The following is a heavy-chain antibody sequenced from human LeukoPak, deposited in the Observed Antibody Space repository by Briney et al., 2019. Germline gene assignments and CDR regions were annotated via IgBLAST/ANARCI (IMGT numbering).Heavy chain of an antibody. Sequence: PSETLSLTCSVSAGSISHYYWNWIRQPAGKGPEWIGRIYTNGTTNYNPSLKSRVTMSTDTSKSEFSLRLNSVTAADTALYYCARGSFLEWNNWFDPWGQGTLVIVSS. D-gene: IGHD3-3*02. J-gene: IGHJ5*02. CDR2: IYTNGTT. CDR3: ARGSFLEWNNWFDP. V-gene: IGHV4-4*07. CDR1: AGSISHYY.